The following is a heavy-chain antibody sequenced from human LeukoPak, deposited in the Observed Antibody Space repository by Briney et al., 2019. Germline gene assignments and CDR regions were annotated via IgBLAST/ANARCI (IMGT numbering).Heavy chain of an antibody. CDR2: IRYDGSNK. CDR1: GFTFSSYG. Sequence: GGSLRLSCAASGFTFSSYGMHWVRQAPGKGLEWVAFIRYDGSNKYYADSVKGRFTISRDNSKNTLYLQMNSLRAEDTAVYYCANRGEVGYDILTGYFDYWGQGTLVTVSS. D-gene: IGHD3-9*01. J-gene: IGHJ4*02. V-gene: IGHV3-30*02. CDR3: ANRGEVGYDILTGYFDY.